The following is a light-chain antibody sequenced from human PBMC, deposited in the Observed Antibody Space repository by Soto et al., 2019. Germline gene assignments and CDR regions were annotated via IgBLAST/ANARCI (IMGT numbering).Light chain of an antibody. Sequence: QSVLTQPPSASGTPGQRVTISCSGSSSNIGSNIVNWYQQLPGTAPKLLIYSNNQRPSGVPDRFSGSKSGTSASLGISGLQPEDEADYYCATWDDRLNGWVFGGGTKLTVL. CDR1: SSNIGSNI. CDR3: ATWDDRLNGWV. CDR2: SNN. V-gene: IGLV1-44*01. J-gene: IGLJ3*02.